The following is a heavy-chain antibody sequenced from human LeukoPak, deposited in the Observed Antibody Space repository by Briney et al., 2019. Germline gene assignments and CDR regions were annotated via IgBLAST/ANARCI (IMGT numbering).Heavy chain of an antibody. CDR2: LSSSGGST. V-gene: IGHV3-23*01. CDR1: GFSFSSYA. J-gene: IGHJ4*02. D-gene: IGHD4-17*01. CDR3: AKDMGGDYGD. Sequence: GGSLRLSCAASGFSFSSYAMNWVRQAPGKGLEWVSALSSSGGSTYYEDSVKGRFTISRDNSKNTLYLQMNSLRAEDTAIYYCAKDMGGDYGDWGQGTLVTVSS.